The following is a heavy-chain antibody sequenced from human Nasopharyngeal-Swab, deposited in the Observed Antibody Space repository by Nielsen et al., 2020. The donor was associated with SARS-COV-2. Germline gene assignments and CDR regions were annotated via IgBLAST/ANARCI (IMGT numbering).Heavy chain of an antibody. D-gene: IGHD6-19*01. CDR3: ARDRGIAVAGTGYGMDV. V-gene: IGHV1-46*01. CDR1: GGTFSSYA. Sequence: ASVQISCKASGGTFSSYAISWLRHAPAQGLEWMGIINPSGGSTSYAQKFQGRVTMTRDKYTSTVYMVLSSLRSEDTAVYYCARDRGIAVAGTGYGMDVWGQGTTVTVSS. CDR2: INPSGGST. J-gene: IGHJ6*02.